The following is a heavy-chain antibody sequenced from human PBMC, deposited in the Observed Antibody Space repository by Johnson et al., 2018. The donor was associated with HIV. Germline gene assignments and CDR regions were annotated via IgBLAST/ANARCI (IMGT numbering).Heavy chain of an antibody. CDR2: IYSGGDT. CDR3: ARAPGFSRAFDI. J-gene: IGHJ3*02. CDR1: GFTVSSNY. D-gene: IGHD3-10*01. V-gene: IGHV3-66*01. Sequence: EVQLVESGGGLVQPGGSLRLSCAVSGFTVSSNYITWVRQAPGKGLEWISVIYSGGDTYYADSVKGRFTISRDDSKNTLYLQMNRLTAEDTAVYYCARAPGFSRAFDILGQGTMVTVSS.